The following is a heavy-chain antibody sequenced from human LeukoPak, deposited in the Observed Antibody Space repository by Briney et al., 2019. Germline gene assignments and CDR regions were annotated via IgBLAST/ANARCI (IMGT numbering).Heavy chain of an antibody. J-gene: IGHJ4*02. Sequence: PSETLSLTCTVSGVSISGDYWSWIRQPPGKGLEWIAFIYYSGSTNYSPSLKSRVTISVDTSKNQLSLKLSSVTAADTAVYYCARGGASSRYFDYWGQGTLVTVSS. CDR2: IYYSGST. D-gene: IGHD6-6*01. CDR1: GVSISGDY. V-gene: IGHV4-59*01. CDR3: ARGGASSRYFDY.